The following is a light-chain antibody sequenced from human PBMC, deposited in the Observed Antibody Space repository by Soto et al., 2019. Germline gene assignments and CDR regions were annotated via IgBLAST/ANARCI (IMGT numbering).Light chain of an antibody. V-gene: IGKV1-5*03. J-gene: IGKJ1*01. CDR1: QSISSW. CDR2: KAS. Sequence: DIHMTQSPSTLSAFVGDRVTITCRASQSISSWLAWYQQKPGKAPKLLIFKASTLESGVPSRFSGSGSGTEFALTISSLQPDDFATYYCQQYKSYWTFGQGTKVEGK. CDR3: QQYKSYWT.